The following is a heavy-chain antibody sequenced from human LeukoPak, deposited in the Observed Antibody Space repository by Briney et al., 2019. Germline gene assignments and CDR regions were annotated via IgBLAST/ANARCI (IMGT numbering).Heavy chain of an antibody. J-gene: IGHJ5*02. D-gene: IGHD6-6*01. CDR2: IYHSGGN. CDR3: ARGYSSSRIYNWFDP. Sequence: SETLSLTCAVSGGSISSGGFSWNWVRQPPGKGLEWIGYIYHSGGNYYNPSLKSRVTLSVDRSKNQFSLKLSSVTAADTAVYYCARGYSSSRIYNWFDPWGQGTLVTVSS. CDR1: GGSISSGGFS. V-gene: IGHV4-30-2*01.